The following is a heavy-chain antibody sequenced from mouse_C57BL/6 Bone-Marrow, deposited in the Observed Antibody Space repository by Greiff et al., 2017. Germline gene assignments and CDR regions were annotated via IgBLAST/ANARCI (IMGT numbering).Heavy chain of an antibody. V-gene: IGHV1-15*01. CDR1: GYTFTDYE. D-gene: IGHD2-3*01. CDR3: TRDGYYDYFDY. CDR2: IDPETGGT. J-gene: IGHJ2*01. Sequence: VQLQQSGAELVRPGASVTLSCKASGYTFTDYEMHWVKQTPVHGLEWIGAIDPETGGTAYNQKFKGKAILTADKSSSTAYMELRSLTSEDSAVYYCTRDGYYDYFDYWGQGTTLTVSS.